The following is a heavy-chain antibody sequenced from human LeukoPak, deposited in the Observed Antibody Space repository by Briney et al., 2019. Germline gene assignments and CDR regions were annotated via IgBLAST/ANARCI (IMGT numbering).Heavy chain of an antibody. CDR2: IATTT. CDR1: GFTFSSFA. D-gene: IGHD3-22*01. Sequence: GGSLRLSCAASGFTFSSFAMSWVRQAPGKGLEWVSNIATTTYYSDSVEGRFTISRDNSKNTLYLQMNSLRADDTGVYYCAKENMPFGPSVVNRVGGAFDIWGQGTRVTVSS. J-gene: IGHJ3*02. V-gene: IGHV3-23*01. CDR3: AKENMPFGPSVVNRVGGAFDI.